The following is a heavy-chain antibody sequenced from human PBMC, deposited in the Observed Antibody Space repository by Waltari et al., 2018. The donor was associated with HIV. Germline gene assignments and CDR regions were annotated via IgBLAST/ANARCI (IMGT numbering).Heavy chain of an antibody. CDR2: LSYGGSS. J-gene: IGHJ5*02. Sequence: HLQLRESGPGLVRPSETLSLTCTVSGSSIRSGDYYWAWIRQPPAKGLEWIASLSYGGSSYYNASLRSRVTTSVLPSRSQFSLNLASVTAADSALYYCARAGVETAILFDTWGQGCLVPVSS. D-gene: IGHD2-21*02. CDR3: ARAGVETAILFDT. V-gene: IGHV4-39*07. CDR1: GSSIRSGDYY.